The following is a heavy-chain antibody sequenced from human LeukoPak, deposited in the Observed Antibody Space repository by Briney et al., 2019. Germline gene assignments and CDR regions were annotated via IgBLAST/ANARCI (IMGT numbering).Heavy chain of an antibody. CDR3: ARAVGSFDWLPLFDY. V-gene: IGHV4-59*08. D-gene: IGHD3-9*01. CDR1: GGSISSYY. J-gene: IGHJ4*02. CDR2: IYYSGST. Sequence: PSETLSLTCTVSGGSISSYYWSWIRQPPGKGLEWIGYIYYSGSTNYKPSLKSRVTISVDTSKNQFSLKLSSVTAADTAVYYCARAVGSFDWLPLFDYWGQGTLVTVSS.